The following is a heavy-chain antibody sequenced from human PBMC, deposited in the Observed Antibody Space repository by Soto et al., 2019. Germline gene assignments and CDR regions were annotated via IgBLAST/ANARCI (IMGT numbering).Heavy chain of an antibody. Sequence: GGSLRLSCAASGFTFSSYGMHWVRQAPGKGLEWVAVISYDGSNKYYADSVKGRFTISRDNSKNTLYLQMNSLRAEDTAVYYCAKDPGYSYGYSAGDPWGQGTLVTV. CDR2: ISYDGSNK. V-gene: IGHV3-30*18. CDR3: AKDPGYSYGYSAGDP. J-gene: IGHJ5*02. CDR1: GFTFSSYG. D-gene: IGHD5-18*01.